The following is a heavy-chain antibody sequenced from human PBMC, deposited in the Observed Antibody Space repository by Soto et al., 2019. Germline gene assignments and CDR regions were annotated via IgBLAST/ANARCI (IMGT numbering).Heavy chain of an antibody. Sequence: SLRLSCAASGFTFDDYAMHWVRHAPGKGLEWVSGISWKSGSIGYADSVKGRFTISRDNAKNSLYLQMNSLRAEDTALYYCAKVTAANDDYHYGLDIWGQGTTVTVSS. CDR3: AKVTAANDDYHYGLDI. CDR1: GFTFDDYA. J-gene: IGHJ6*02. D-gene: IGHD6-13*01. CDR2: ISWKSGSI. V-gene: IGHV3-9*01.